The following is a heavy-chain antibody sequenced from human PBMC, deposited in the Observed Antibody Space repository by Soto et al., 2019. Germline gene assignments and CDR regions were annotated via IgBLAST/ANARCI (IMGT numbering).Heavy chain of an antibody. V-gene: IGHV4-38-2*02. CDR2: IYHSGST. D-gene: IGHD3-10*01. CDR1: GYSISSGYY. CDR3: ARDYLNSDY. J-gene: IGHJ4*02. Sequence: KPSETLSLTCAVSGYSISSGYYWGWIRQPPGKGLEWIGSIYHSGSTYYNPSLKSRVTISVDTSKNQFSLKLSSVTAADTAVYYCARDYLNSDYWGQGTLVTVSS.